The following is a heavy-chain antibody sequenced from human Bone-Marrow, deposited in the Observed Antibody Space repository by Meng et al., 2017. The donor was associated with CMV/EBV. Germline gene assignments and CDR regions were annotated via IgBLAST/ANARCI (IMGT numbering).Heavy chain of an antibody. CDR3: AREFGRTVTTTYGMDV. Sequence: ASVKVSCKASGYTFTEYYLHWVRQAPGQGLEWMGIINPSGGSTSYAQKFQGRVTMTWDTSTSTVYMELSSLRSEDTAVYYCAREFGRTVTTTYGMDVWGRGHTVTVSS. J-gene: IGHJ6*02. D-gene: IGHD4-17*01. CDR1: GYTFTEYY. V-gene: IGHV1-46*01. CDR2: INPSGGST.